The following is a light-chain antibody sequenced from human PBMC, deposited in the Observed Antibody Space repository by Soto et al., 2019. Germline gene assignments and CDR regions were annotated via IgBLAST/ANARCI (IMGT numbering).Light chain of an antibody. V-gene: IGKV3-15*01. CDR2: GAS. CDR3: QQYNNWPPWT. J-gene: IGKJ1*01. Sequence: RVMTQSPATLSLSPGERATLSCRASQSVSTNVAWYQQKPGQAPRLLIYGASTRATDIPARFSGSGSGTDFTLTISSLQSEDFAVYYCQQYNNWPPWTFGQGNKVEVK. CDR1: QSVSTN.